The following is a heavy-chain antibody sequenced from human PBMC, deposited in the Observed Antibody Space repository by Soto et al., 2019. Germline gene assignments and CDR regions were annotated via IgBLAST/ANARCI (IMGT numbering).Heavy chain of an antibody. Sequence: GGSLRLSCAASGFTFSSYSMNWVRQAPGKGLEWVSYISSSSSTIYYADSVKGRFTISRDNAKNSLYLQMNSLRDEDTAVYYCARAVVVVAATGWYFDLWGRGTLVTVSS. D-gene: IGHD2-15*01. CDR3: ARAVVVVAATGWYFDL. CDR2: ISSSSSTI. CDR1: GFTFSSYS. V-gene: IGHV3-48*02. J-gene: IGHJ2*01.